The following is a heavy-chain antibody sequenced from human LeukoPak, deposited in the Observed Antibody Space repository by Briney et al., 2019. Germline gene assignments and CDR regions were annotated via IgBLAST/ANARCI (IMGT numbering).Heavy chain of an antibody. CDR2: INSDGSST. CDR3: ARERVVVTAIEDCYYGMDV. CDR1: GFTFSSYS. V-gene: IGHV3-74*01. D-gene: IGHD2-21*02. Sequence: PGGSLRLSCAASGFTFSSYSMNWVRQAPGKGLVWVSRINSDGSSTSYADSVKGRFTISRDSAKNTLYLQMNSLRAEDTAVYYCARERVVVTAIEDCYYGMDVWGQGTTVTVSS. J-gene: IGHJ6*02.